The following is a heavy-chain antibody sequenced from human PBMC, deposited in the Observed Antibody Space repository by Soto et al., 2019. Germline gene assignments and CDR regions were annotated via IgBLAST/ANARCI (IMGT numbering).Heavy chain of an antibody. J-gene: IGHJ4*02. CDR1: GFTFGDYA. CDR3: TRDTIQLWTDY. D-gene: IGHD5-18*01. Sequence: GGSLRLSCTASGFTFGDYAMSWFRQAPGKGLEWVGFIRSKAYGGTTEYAASVKGRFTISRDDSKSIAYLQMNSLKTEDTAVYYCTRDTIQLWTDYWGQGTLVTVSS. CDR2: IRSKAYGGTT. V-gene: IGHV3-49*03.